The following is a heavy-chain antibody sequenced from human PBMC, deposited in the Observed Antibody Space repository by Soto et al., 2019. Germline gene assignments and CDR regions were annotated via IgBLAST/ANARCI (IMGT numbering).Heavy chain of an antibody. CDR1: GFNFGNNW. CDR2: MNVDGRTT. Sequence: EVQLVESGGGLVQPGGSLRLSCAASGFNFGNNWMHWVRQAPGKGLEWVSRMNVDGRTTNYADPVKGRFTVSRDNAKNTLYLQMNSLRAEDTAVYYCATAEVDYWGPGTLVTVSS. CDR3: ATAEVDY. J-gene: IGHJ4*02. V-gene: IGHV3-74*01.